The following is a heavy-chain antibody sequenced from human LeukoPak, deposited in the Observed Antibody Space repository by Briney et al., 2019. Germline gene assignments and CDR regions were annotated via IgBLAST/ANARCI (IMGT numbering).Heavy chain of an antibody. V-gene: IGHV4-39*01. CDR1: GGSISSSRYY. D-gene: IGHD3-9*01. CDR3: ARRYFDAFDI. J-gene: IGHJ3*02. CDR2: IYYSGST. Sequence: SETLSLTCTVSGGSISSSRYYWGWIRQPPGKGLEWIGSIYYSGSTYYNPSLKSRVTISVDTSKNQFSLKLSSVTAADTAVYYCARRYFDAFDIWGQGTMVTVSS.